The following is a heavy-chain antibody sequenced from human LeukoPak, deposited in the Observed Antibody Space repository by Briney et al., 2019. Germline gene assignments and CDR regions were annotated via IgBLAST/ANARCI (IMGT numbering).Heavy chain of an antibody. Sequence: PGGSLRLSCAASAFTFSSYGMHWVRQAPSQELEWVAVIWYDGSYKYYADSVKGRFTISRDNSKNTLYLQMSSLRAEDTAVYTCARGFCSGGSCYYFDYWGQGTLVTVSS. D-gene: IGHD2-15*01. CDR1: AFTFSSYG. CDR2: IWYDGSYK. CDR3: ARGFCSGGSCYYFDY. J-gene: IGHJ4*02. V-gene: IGHV3-33*01.